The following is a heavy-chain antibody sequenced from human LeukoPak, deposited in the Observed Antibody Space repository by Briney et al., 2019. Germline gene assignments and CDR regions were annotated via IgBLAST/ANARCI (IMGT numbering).Heavy chain of an antibody. D-gene: IGHD1-26*01. V-gene: IGHV4-34*01. J-gene: IGHJ4*02. Sequence: PSETLSLTCAVYGGSLSGYYWSWIRQPPGKGLEWIGEINHSGSTNYNPSLKSRVTISVDTSKNQFSLKLSSVTAADTAVYYCARGYSGSYLYWGQGTLVTVSS. CDR1: GGSLSGYY. CDR3: ARGYSGSYLY. CDR2: INHSGST.